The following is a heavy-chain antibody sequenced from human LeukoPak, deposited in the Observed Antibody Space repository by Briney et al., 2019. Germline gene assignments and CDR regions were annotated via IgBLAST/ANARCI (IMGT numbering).Heavy chain of an antibody. Sequence: PSETLSLTCTVSGGSISSSSYYWGWIRQPPGKGLEWIGSIYYSGSTYYNPSLKSRVTISLDTSKNQFSLKLSSVTAADTAVYYCQRYYYDSSGRYFDLWGRGTLVTVSS. CDR3: QRYYYDSSGRYFDL. J-gene: IGHJ2*01. D-gene: IGHD3-22*01. CDR2: IYYSGST. CDR1: GGSISSSSYY. V-gene: IGHV4-39*07.